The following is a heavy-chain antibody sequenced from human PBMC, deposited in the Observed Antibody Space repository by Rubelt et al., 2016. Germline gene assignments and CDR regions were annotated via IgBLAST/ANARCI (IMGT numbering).Heavy chain of an antibody. CDR1: GYTFTSYA. CDR2: LNAGHGNT. Sequence: QVQLVQSGAEVKKPGASVTVSCKASGYTFTSYAMHWVRQAPGHRLEWMGWLNAGHGNTKYSQKFQGKVTITRETSASTADMERSSLRSEDTVVYYCARGYCSGGSCYYFDYWGQGTLVTVSS. D-gene: IGHD2-15*01. CDR3: ARGYCSGGSCYYFDY. J-gene: IGHJ4*02. V-gene: IGHV1-3*01.